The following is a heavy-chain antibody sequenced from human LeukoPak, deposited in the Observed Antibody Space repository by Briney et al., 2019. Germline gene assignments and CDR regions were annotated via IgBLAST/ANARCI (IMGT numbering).Heavy chain of an antibody. J-gene: IGHJ4*02. Sequence: GGSLRLSCAASGFTFSGHSMTWVRQAPGKGLEWVANIGLDGSERFYVDFVKGRFTISRDNADNSMYLQMNSLRAEDTAVYYCGRVIAGAIDYWGQGTLVTVSS. CDR1: GFTFSGHS. D-gene: IGHD6-13*01. V-gene: IGHV3-7*01. CDR2: IGLDGSER. CDR3: GRVIAGAIDY.